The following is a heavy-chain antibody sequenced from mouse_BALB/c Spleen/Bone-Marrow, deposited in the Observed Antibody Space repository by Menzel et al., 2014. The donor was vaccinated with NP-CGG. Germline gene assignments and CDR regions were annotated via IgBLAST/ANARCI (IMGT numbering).Heavy chain of an antibody. J-gene: IGHJ1*01. CDR2: INPINGDT. Sequence: EVQLQQSGPELVKPGASVKMSCKASGYTFTDYYMKRVKQSHGESLEWIGDINPINGDTFYNQKFKCNATLTVDKSSSTAYMQHDSLTSEDSAVYYCAMGVRLYWYFDVWGAGTTVTVSS. CDR3: AMGVRLYWYFDV. D-gene: IGHD1-2*01. CDR1: GYTFTDYY. V-gene: IGHV1-26*01.